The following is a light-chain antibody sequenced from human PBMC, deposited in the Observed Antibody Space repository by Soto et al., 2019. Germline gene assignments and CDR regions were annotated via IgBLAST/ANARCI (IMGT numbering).Light chain of an antibody. V-gene: IGKV3-11*01. CDR3: QQRSNWPYMYT. CDR2: DAS. CDR1: QSVSSY. Sequence: EIVLTQSPATLSLSPGERATLSCRASQSVSSYLAWYQQKPGQAPRLLIYDASNRATGIPARFSGSGSGTDFPLTISILEPEDFAVYYCQQRSNWPYMYTFGQGTKLEIK. J-gene: IGKJ2*01.